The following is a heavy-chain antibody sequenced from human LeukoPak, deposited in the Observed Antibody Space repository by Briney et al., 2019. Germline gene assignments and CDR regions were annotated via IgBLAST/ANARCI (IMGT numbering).Heavy chain of an antibody. V-gene: IGHV3-23*01. CDR2: INSGGGST. CDR1: GFTFSSYA. J-gene: IGHJ4*02. CDR3: AKGLEYSSSPINC. Sequence: GGSLRLSCAASGFTFSSYAMSWVRQAPGKGLEWISLINSGGGSTYYADSVKGRFAISRDTSENTLYLQMNSLRAEDTAVYYCAKGLEYSSSPINCWGQGTLVTVSS. D-gene: IGHD6-6*01.